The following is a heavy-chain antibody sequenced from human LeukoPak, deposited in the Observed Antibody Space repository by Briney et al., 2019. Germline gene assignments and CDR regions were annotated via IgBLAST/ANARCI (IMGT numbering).Heavy chain of an antibody. J-gene: IGHJ4*02. CDR2: ISGSGGST. V-gene: IGHV3-23*01. CDR1: GFTFSNYA. D-gene: IGHD3-3*01. Sequence: QAGGSLGLSCAASGFTFSNYAVSWVRQAPGKGLAWVSTISGSGGSTYYTGSVKGRFTISRDNSKNTLYLQMNSLRAEDTAIYYCAKDTYDFWSGFDYWGRGTLVTVSS. CDR3: AKDTYDFWSGFDY.